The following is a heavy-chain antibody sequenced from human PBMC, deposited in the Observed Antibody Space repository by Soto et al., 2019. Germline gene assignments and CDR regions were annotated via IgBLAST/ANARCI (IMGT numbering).Heavy chain of an antibody. CDR1: GYTFTSYG. Sequence: QVQLVQSGAEVKKPGASVKFSCKASGYTFTSYGINWVRQAPGQGLEWMGWISAYNGNTNYVQKFQGRVTMTTDTSTGTAYMELRSLRSDDTAVYYCARDFVPAYSGYSDYWGQGTLVTVSS. CDR2: ISAYNGNT. V-gene: IGHV1-18*01. D-gene: IGHD5-12*01. CDR3: ARDFVPAYSGYSDY. J-gene: IGHJ4*02.